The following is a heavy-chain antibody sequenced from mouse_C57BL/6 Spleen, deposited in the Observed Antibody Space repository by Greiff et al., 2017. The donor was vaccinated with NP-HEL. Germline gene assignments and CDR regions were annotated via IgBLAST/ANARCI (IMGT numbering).Heavy chain of an antibody. J-gene: IGHJ3*01. Sequence: QVQLQQPGAELVMPGASVKLSCKASGYTFTSYWMHWVKQRPGQGLEWIGEIDPSDSYTNYTQKFKGKSTLTVDKSSSTAYMQLSSLTSEDSAVYYCARGGSYWGQGTLVTVSA. CDR2: IDPSDSYT. CDR1: GYTFTSYW. CDR3: ARGGSY. V-gene: IGHV1-69*01.